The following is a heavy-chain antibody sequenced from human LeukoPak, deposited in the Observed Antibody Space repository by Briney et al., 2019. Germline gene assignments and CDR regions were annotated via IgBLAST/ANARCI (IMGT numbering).Heavy chain of an antibody. CDR1: GGTFSSYA. CDR3: ARGAYHGNSSGDYYYYMDV. CDR2: IIPIFGTA. J-gene: IGHJ6*03. V-gene: IGHV1-69*05. Sequence: SVKVSCKASGGTFSSYAISWVRQAPGQGLEWMGGIIPIFGTANYAQKFQGRVTITTDESTSTAYMELSSLRSEDTAVYYCARGAYHGNSSGDYYYYMDVWGKGTTVTVSS. D-gene: IGHD6-6*01.